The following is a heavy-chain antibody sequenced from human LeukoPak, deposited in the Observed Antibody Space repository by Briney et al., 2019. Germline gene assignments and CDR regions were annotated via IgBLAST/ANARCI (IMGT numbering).Heavy chain of an antibody. CDR3: ARDRRNTGSYFDY. V-gene: IGHV3-66*01. J-gene: IGHJ4*02. CDR2: IYSGGST. Sequence: PGGSLRLSCAASGFTFSSYAMSWVRQAPGKGLEWVSVIYSGGSTYYADSVKGRFTISRDNAKNSLYLQMNSLRAEDTAVYYCARDRRNTGSYFDYWGQGTLVTVSS. CDR1: GFTFSSYA. D-gene: IGHD1-26*01.